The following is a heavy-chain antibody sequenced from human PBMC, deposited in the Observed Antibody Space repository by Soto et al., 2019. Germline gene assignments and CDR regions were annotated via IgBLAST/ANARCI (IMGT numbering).Heavy chain of an antibody. V-gene: IGHV3-23*01. J-gene: IGHJ4*02. CDR3: AKSGVLTGYFPLRH. D-gene: IGHD3-9*01. CDR2: ISGSGGST. Sequence: FLRLSCAASGVTFSSYAMSWVRQAPGKGLEWVSAISGSGGSTYYADSVKGRFTISRDNSKNTLYLQMNSLRAEDTAVYYCAKSGVLTGYFPLRHWGQGTLVTVSS. CDR1: GVTFSSYA.